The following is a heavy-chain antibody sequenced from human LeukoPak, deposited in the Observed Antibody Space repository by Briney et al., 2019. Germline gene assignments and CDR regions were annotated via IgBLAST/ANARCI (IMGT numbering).Heavy chain of an antibody. CDR2: ISDTATDI. CDR3: ARDRFDYDSSGYPYDI. Sequence: GRSLRLSCAASGFTFTSFSMNWVRQAPGKGLEWVSSISDTATDIYYADSVKGRFTISRDNAKNSLYLQMNSLRAEDTAVYYCARDRFDYDSSGYPYDIWGQGTMVTVSS. D-gene: IGHD3-22*01. J-gene: IGHJ3*02. CDR1: GFTFTSFS. V-gene: IGHV3-21*01.